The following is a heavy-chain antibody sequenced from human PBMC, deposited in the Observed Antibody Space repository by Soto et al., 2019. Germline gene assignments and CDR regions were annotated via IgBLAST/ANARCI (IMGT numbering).Heavy chain of an antibody. V-gene: IGHV3-53*01. CDR2: IYSGGST. CDR3: ARDRVESGYPEYFQH. D-gene: IGHD3-22*01. J-gene: IGHJ1*01. CDR1: GFTVSSNY. Sequence: EVQLGESGGGLIQPGGSLRLACAASGFTVSSNYMSWVRQAPGKGLEGVSVIYSGGSTYYADSVKGRFTISRDNSKNTLYRQMDSLRAEDTAVYYCARDRVESGYPEYFQHWGQGTLVTVSS.